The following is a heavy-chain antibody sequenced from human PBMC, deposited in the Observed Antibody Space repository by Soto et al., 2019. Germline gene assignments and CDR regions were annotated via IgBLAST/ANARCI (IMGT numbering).Heavy chain of an antibody. V-gene: IGHV1-69*02. D-gene: IGHD3-10*01. CDR2: IIPILGIA. CDR3: ARLVVVRGVIHHKDYGMDV. J-gene: IGHJ6*02. CDR1: GGTFSSYT. Sequence: ASVKVSCKASGGTFSSYTISWVRQAPGQGPEWMGRIIPILGIANYAQKFQGRVTITADKSTSTAYMELSSLRSEDTAVYYCARLVVVRGVIHHKDYGMDVWG.